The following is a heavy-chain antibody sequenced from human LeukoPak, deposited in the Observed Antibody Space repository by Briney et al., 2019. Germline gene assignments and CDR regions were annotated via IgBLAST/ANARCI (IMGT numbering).Heavy chain of an antibody. D-gene: IGHD6-25*01. V-gene: IGHV4-61*05. CDR2: IYYTGST. CDR1: GGSISSRRYY. Sequence: SETLSLTCTVSGGSISSRRYYWTWIRQPPGKELEWIGYIYYTGSTNYNPSLNSRVSMSVDTSKNQFSLKLNSVTAADTAVYYCVRRFAANPRYAFDMWGQGTMVTVSS. J-gene: IGHJ3*02. CDR3: VRRFAANPRYAFDM.